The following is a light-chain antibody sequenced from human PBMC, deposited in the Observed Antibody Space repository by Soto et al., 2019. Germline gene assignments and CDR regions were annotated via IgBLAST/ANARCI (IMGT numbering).Light chain of an antibody. CDR2: GAS. J-gene: IGKJ1*01. V-gene: IGKV3-15*01. Sequence: EIVMTQSPATLSVSPGERATLSCRASQSVRNNLAWYQQKPGQAPRLLIYGASTRATGIPARFSGSGSGTEFTLTISSLQSEDFALYYCQQYNNWPPWTFGQGTKVEIK. CDR1: QSVRNN. CDR3: QQYNNWPPWT.